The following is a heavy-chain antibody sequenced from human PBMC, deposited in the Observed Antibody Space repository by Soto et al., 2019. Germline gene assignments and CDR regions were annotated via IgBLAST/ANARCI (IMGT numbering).Heavy chain of an antibody. V-gene: IGHV5-51*01. Sequence: GASLKISCKGSGYSFTTYWIGWVRQMPGKGLEWMGIIYPGDSDTKYSPSFQGQVTISADRSTSTAFLQWSSLKASDTAMYYCARSGSGIYERSKYYFYGLDVWGQGTTVTVSS. CDR2: IYPGDSDT. J-gene: IGHJ6*02. CDR1: GYSFTTYW. D-gene: IGHD3-10*01. CDR3: ARSGSGIYERSKYYFYGLDV.